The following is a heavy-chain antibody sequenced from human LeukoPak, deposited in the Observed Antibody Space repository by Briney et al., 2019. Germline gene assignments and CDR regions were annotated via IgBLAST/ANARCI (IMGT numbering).Heavy chain of an antibody. J-gene: IGHJ6*03. D-gene: IGHD6-13*01. V-gene: IGHV4-34*01. CDR3: ARGRYSSNYYYYYYMDV. CDR1: GGSFSGYY. CDR2: INHSGST. Sequence: PSETLSLTCAVYGGSFSGYYWSWIRRPPGKGLEWIGEINHSGSTNYNPSLKSRVTISVDTSKNQFSLELSSVTAADTAVYYCARGRYSSNYYYYYYMDVWGKGITVTVSS.